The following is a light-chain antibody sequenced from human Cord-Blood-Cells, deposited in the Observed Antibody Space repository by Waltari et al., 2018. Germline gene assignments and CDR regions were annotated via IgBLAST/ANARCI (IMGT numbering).Light chain of an antibody. J-gene: IGLJ2*01. V-gene: IGLV2-14*04. CDR2: DVS. CDR1: SSDVGGYNY. CDR3: SSYTSSSTLVV. Sequence: SCTGTSSDVGGYNYVSWYQQHPGKAPKLMIYDVSKRPSGVSNRFSGSKSGNTASLTISGLQAEDEADYYCSSYTSSSTLVVFGGGTKLTVL.